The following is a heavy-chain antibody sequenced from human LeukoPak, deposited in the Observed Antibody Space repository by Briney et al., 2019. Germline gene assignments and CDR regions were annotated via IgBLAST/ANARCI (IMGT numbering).Heavy chain of an antibody. CDR1: GLTSSDHY. CDR2: TSDRGKGYST. J-gene: IGHJ6*03. Sequence: GGSLRLSCAVSGLTSSDHYMNWVRQAPGKGLEWIGRTSDRGKGYSTEYAASVQGRFTISRDDAENSLYLHMHSLKTEDTAVYFCAGNSPNDYLWGTAYYYYYMDVWGKGTTV. D-gene: IGHD3-16*01. CDR3: AGNSPNDYLWGTAYYYYYMDV. V-gene: IGHV3-72*01.